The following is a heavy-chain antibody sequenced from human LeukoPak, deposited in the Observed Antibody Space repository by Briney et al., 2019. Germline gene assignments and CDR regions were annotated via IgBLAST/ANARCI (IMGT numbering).Heavy chain of an antibody. CDR2: IYYSGST. J-gene: IGHJ3*02. D-gene: IGHD1-14*01. Sequence: SETLSLTCTVSGGSISTDNCYWGWIRQPPGKGLEWIGSIYYSGSTNYNPSLKSRVTISVDTSKNQFSLKLSSVTAADTAVYYCARVDNSEPEDAFDIWGQGTLVTVSS. V-gene: IGHV4-39*07. CDR1: GGSISTDNCY. CDR3: ARVDNSEPEDAFDI.